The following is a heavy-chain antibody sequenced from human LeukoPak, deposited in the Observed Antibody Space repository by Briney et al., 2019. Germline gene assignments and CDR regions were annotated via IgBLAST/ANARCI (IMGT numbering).Heavy chain of an antibody. CDR1: GYTFTSYG. CDR3: ARDRVWQQLAQFDY. J-gene: IGHJ4*02. CDR2: ISAYNGNT. D-gene: IGHD6-13*01. V-gene: IGHV1-18*01. Sequence: GASVKVSCKASGYTFTSYGISWVRPAPGQGLEWMGWISAYNGNTNYAQRLQGRVTMTTDTSTSTAYMELRSLRSDDTAVYYCARDRVWQQLAQFDYWGQGTLVTVSS.